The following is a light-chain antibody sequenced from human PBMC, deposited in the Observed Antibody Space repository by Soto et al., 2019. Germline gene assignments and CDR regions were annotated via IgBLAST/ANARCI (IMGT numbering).Light chain of an antibody. J-gene: IGLJ2*01. CDR2: DVT. CDR1: SSDVGGYNY. Sequence: QSVLTQPASVSGSPGQSITISCTGTSSDVGGYNYVSWYQHHPGKAPKLIIYDVTNRPSGVSNRFSGSKSGNTASLSISGLQAEDEAEYYCASYTSGSTIFGEGTKLTVL. V-gene: IGLV2-14*03. CDR3: ASYTSGSTI.